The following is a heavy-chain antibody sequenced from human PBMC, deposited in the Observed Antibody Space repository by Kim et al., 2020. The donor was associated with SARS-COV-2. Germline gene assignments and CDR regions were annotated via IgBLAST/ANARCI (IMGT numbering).Heavy chain of an antibody. D-gene: IGHD3-10*01. CDR3: ASMRTYGSGSHPQYYYYYGMDV. CDR1: GYTFTSYY. V-gene: IGHV1-46*01. CDR2: INPSGGST. J-gene: IGHJ6*02. Sequence: ASVKVSCKASGYTFTSYYMHWVRQAPGQGLEWMGIINPSGGSTSYAQKFQGRVTMTRDTSTSTVYMELSSLRSEDTAVYYCASMRTYGSGSHPQYYYYYGMDVWGQGTTVTVPS.